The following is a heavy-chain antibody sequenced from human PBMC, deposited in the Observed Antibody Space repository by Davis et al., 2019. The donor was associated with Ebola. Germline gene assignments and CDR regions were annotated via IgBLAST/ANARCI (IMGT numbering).Heavy chain of an antibody. V-gene: IGHV3-23*01. D-gene: IGHD1-14*01. J-gene: IGHJ3*02. CDR3: AKDATGWVWGAFDI. CDR2: ISGSGGST. CDR1: GFTFSSYA. Sequence: GESLKISCVASGFTFSSYAMNWVRQAPGKGLEWVSAISGSGGSTYYADSVKGRFTISRDNSKNTLYLQMKSLRAEDTAVYYCAKDATGWVWGAFDIWGQGTMVTGSA.